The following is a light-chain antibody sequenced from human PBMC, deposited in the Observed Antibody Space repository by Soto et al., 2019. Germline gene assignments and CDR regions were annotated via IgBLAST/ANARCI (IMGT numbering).Light chain of an antibody. CDR3: HQRSNWWT. V-gene: IGKV3-11*01. CDR1: QSLSSS. J-gene: IGKJ1*01. CDR2: DTS. Sequence: EIVLTQSPATLSLFPGERATLSCRASQSLSSSLAWYQQKPGQAPRVLIYDTSTRATGIPARFSGSGSGTDFTHTISSLEPEDSAVYYCHQRSNWWTFGQGTRVEIK.